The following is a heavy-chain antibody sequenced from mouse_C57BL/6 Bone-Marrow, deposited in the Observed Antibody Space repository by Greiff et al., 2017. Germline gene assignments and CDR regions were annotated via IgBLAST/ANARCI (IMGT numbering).Heavy chain of an antibody. CDR2: IDPNSGGT. CDR3: ARERGVVTSYAMDY. J-gene: IGHJ4*01. CDR1: GYTFTSYW. V-gene: IGHV1-72*01. D-gene: IGHD2-2*01. Sequence: QVQLKQPGAELVKPGASVKLSCKASGYTFTSYWMHWVKQRPGRGLEWIGRIDPNSGGTKYNEKFKSKATLTVDKPSSTAYMQLSSLTSEDSAVYYCARERGVVTSYAMDYWGQGTSVTVSS.